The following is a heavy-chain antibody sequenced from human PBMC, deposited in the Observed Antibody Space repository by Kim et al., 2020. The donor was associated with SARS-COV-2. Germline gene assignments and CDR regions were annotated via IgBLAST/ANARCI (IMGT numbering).Heavy chain of an antibody. CDR3: AKDSDYCSGGSCYSYFD. CDR1: GFTFSSYG. V-gene: IGHV3-30*18. Sequence: GGSLRLSCAASGFTFSSYGMHWVRQAPGKGLEWVAVISYDGSNKYYADSVKGRFTISRDNSKNTLYLQMNSLRAEDTAVYYCAKDSDYCSGGSCYSYFD. J-gene: IGHJ4*01. D-gene: IGHD2-15*01. CDR2: ISYDGSNK.